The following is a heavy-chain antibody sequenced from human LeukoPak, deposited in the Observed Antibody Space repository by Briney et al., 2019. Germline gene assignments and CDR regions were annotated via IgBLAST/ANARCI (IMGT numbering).Heavy chain of an antibody. CDR3: ARLKANRSGWYYLDY. J-gene: IGHJ4*02. Sequence: GGSLRLSCAASGFTVSRNYMSWVRQAPGKGLEWVSVINSGDSTYYADSVKARFTISGDNSKNTLYLQMNSLRAEDTAVYYCARLKANRSGWYYLDYWGQGTLVTVSS. V-gene: IGHV3-53*01. CDR1: GFTVSRNY. D-gene: IGHD6-13*01. CDR2: INSGDST.